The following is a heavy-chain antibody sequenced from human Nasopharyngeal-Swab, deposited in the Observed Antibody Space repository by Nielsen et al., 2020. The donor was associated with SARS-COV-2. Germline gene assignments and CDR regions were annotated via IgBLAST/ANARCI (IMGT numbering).Heavy chain of an antibody. J-gene: IGHJ4*02. Sequence: GESLKISCAASGFTFSSYAMSWVRQAPGKGLEWVSAISGSGGSTHYADSVKGRFTISRDNSKNTLYLRMNSLRAEDTAVYYCAKRPTGSTFGDWGQGTLVTVSS. CDR2: ISGSGGST. D-gene: IGHD3-16*01. CDR1: GFTFSSYA. CDR3: AKRPTGSTFGD. V-gene: IGHV3-23*01.